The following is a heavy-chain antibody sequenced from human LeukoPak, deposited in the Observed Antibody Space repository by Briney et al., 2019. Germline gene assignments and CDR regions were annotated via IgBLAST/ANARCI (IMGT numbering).Heavy chain of an antibody. CDR3: AKDCGGAPPDLFDY. J-gene: IGHJ4*02. D-gene: IGHD1-26*01. CDR1: GFTFSSYA. V-gene: IGHV3-23*01. CDR2: ISATGGST. Sequence: GGSLRLSCAASGFTFSSYAMSWVRQAPGKGLEWVSSISATGGSTYYADSVKGRSTISRDNSKNTLYLQMNSLRAEDTAVYYCAKDCGGAPPDLFDYGGQGPLVPVSS.